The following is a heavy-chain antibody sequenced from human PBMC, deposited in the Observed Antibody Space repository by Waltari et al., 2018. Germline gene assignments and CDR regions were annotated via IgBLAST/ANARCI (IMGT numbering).Heavy chain of an antibody. V-gene: IGHV3-66*02. J-gene: IGHJ6*02. CDR3: ARAPDDDFWSGYYMDV. CDR1: GFTVSRNY. Sequence: EVQLVESGGGLVQPGGSLRLSCAASGFTVSRNYMSWVRQAPGKGLEWVSFIYSGDGTYYADSVKGRFTISRDSSKNTLYLQMSSLRAEDTAVYYCARAPDDDFWSGYYMDVWGQGTTVTVSS. CDR2: IYSGDGT. D-gene: IGHD3-3*01.